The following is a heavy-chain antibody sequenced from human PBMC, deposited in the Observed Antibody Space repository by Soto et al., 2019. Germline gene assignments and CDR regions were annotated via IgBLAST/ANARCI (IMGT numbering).Heavy chain of an antibody. V-gene: IGHV1-24*01. CDR1: GYTLTELS. D-gene: IGHD3-22*01. J-gene: IGHJ3*02. CDR3: ALGAYYYDSSAPDAFDI. CDR2: FDPEDGET. Sequence: ASVKVSCKVSGYTLTELSMHWVRQAPGKGLEWMGGFDPEDGETIYAQKFQGRVTMTEDTSTDTAYMELSSLRSEDTAVYYCALGAYYYDSSAPDAFDIWGQGTMVTVSS.